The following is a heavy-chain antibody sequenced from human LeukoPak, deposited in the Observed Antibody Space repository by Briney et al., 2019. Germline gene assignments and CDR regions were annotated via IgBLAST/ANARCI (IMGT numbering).Heavy chain of an antibody. J-gene: IGHJ4*02. D-gene: IGHD6-19*01. Sequence: GGSLRLSCAASGFTFSSYAMSWVRQAPGKELEWVSAITDSGGNTYYADSVKGRLTISRDNAENSLYLQMDSLRAEDTAVYCCAREAVSGSSYFDYWGLGTLVTVSS. CDR1: GFTFSSYA. CDR2: ITDSGGNT. CDR3: AREAVSGSSYFDY. V-gene: IGHV3-23*01.